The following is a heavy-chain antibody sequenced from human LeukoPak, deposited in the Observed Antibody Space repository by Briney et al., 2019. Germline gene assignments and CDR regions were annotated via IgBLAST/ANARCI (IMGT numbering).Heavy chain of an antibody. CDR1: GGSFSGYY. Sequence: KPSETLSLTCAVYGGSFSGYYWSWIRQPPGKGLEWIGEINHSGSTNYNPSLKSRVTISVDTSKNQFSLKLSSVTAADTAVYYCARNPTYGDSLFDPWGQGTLVTVSS. D-gene: IGHD4-17*01. J-gene: IGHJ5*02. CDR3: ARNPTYGDSLFDP. CDR2: INHSGST. V-gene: IGHV4-34*01.